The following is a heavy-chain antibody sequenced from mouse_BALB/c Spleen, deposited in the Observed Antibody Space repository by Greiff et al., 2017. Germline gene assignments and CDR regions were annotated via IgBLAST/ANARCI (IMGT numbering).Heavy chain of an antibody. J-gene: IGHJ3*01. CDR2: INSNGGST. D-gene: IGHD4-1*01. CDR3: ARDRGQDKANWDAWFAY. Sequence: EVHLVESGGGLVQPGGSLKLSCAASGFTFSSYGMSWVRQTPDKRLELVATINSNGGSTYYPDSVKGRFNISRDNAKNTLYLQMNSLQTDDTARYYCARDRGQDKANWDAWFAYWGQGTLVTVSA. CDR1: GFTFSSYG. V-gene: IGHV5-6-3*01.